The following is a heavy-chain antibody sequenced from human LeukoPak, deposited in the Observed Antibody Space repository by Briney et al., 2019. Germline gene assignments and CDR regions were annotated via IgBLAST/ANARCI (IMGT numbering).Heavy chain of an antibody. V-gene: IGHV1-8*01. J-gene: IGHJ5*02. Sequence: ASVNVSCKASGYTFTSNDINWVRQATGQGLEWMGWMNPHSGSAGYAQKFQGRVTMTWDTSISTAYMELSSLTSDDTAVYYCARIPQRVPHNWFDPWGQGTLVTVSS. CDR1: GYTFTSND. CDR2: MNPHSGSA. D-gene: IGHD1-1*01. CDR3: ARIPQRVPHNWFDP.